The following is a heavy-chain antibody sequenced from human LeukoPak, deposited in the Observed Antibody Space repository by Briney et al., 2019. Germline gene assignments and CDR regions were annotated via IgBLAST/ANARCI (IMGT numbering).Heavy chain of an antibody. CDR3: ARSYSGYDSYAFDI. Sequence: SETLSLTCTVSGGSTSSYYWNWIRQPPGRGLEWIGYISSSGNTKYNPSLRSRVTISVVTSKNQLSLKLTSVTAADTAVYYCARSYSGYDSYAFDIWGQGTTVTVSS. D-gene: IGHD5-12*01. CDR1: GGSTSSYY. V-gene: IGHV4-59*01. J-gene: IGHJ3*02. CDR2: ISSSGNT.